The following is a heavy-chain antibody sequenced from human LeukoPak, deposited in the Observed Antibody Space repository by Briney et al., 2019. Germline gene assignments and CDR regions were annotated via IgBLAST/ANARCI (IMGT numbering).Heavy chain of an antibody. CDR3: ARKASIRGGFH. V-gene: IGHV4-34*01. Sequence: KPSETLSLTCAVYGGSLSGYYWSWLRQPPGKGLEWIGEINHSGSTNYNPSLKSRITISVDTSKNQFSLKLISVTAADTAVYYCARKASIRGGFHWGQGTLVTVSS. CDR2: INHSGST. CDR1: GGSLSGYY. J-gene: IGHJ4*02. D-gene: IGHD2-2*01.